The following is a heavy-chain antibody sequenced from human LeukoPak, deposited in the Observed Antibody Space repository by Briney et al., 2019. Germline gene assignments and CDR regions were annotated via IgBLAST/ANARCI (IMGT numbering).Heavy chain of an antibody. CDR1: GGSISTYY. CDR2: ISYSGGT. Sequence: SETLSLTCTVSGGSISTYYWSWIRQPPGKGLEWIGYISYSGGTNYNPSLKSRVTIPVDTSKNHFSLKLSSVTAADTAVYYCARGDDTSGYYYYFDYWGQGTLVTVSS. D-gene: IGHD3-22*01. J-gene: IGHJ4*02. V-gene: IGHV4-59*01. CDR3: ARGDDTSGYYYYFDY.